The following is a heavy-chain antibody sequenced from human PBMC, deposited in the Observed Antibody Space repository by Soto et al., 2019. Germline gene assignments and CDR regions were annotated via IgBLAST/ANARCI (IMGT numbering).Heavy chain of an antibody. Sequence: EVQLLESGGGLVQPGGSLRLSCAASGFTFRNYAMSWVRQAPGKGLEWVSAISGDGGTTYYANSVKGRFTLSRDNSKNTLYLQLNSLRAEDTASYYCAKDQYGSSSWPLDFDFWGQGTLVTVSP. CDR3: AKDQYGSSSWPLDFDF. CDR2: ISGDGGTT. CDR1: GFTFRNYA. V-gene: IGHV3-23*01. D-gene: IGHD6-13*01. J-gene: IGHJ4*02.